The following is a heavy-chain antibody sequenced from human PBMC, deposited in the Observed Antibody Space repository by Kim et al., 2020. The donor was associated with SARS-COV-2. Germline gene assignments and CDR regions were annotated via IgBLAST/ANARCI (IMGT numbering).Heavy chain of an antibody. CDR2: INHSGST. CDR1: GGSFSGYY. V-gene: IGHV4-34*01. Sequence: SETLSHTCAVYGGSFSGYYWSWIRQPPGKGLEWIGEINHSGSTNYNPSLKSRVTISVDTSKNQFSLKLSSVTAADTAVYYCARGGVVVTAEPLDYWGQGTLVTVSS. D-gene: IGHD2-21*02. J-gene: IGHJ4*02. CDR3: ARGGVVVTAEPLDY.